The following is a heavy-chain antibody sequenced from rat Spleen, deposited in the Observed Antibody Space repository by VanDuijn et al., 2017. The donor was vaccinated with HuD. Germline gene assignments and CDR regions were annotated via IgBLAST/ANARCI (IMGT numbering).Heavy chain of an antibody. CDR1: GFTFSNYD. D-gene: IGHD5-1*01. J-gene: IGHJ1*01. Sequence: EVQLVESGGGLVQPGRSLKLSCAASGFTFSNYDMAWVRQAPTQGLEWVASISPSGGSTYYRDSVKGRFTVSRDNAKSTLYLQMDSLRSEDTATYYCVRLLGAPDWYFDFWGPGTMVTVSS. CDR3: VRLLGAPDWYFDF. CDR2: ISPSGGST. V-gene: IGHV5-25*01.